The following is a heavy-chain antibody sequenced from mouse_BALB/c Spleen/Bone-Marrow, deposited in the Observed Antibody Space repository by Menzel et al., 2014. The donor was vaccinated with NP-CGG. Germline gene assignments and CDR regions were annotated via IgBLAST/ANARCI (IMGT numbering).Heavy chain of an antibody. CDR1: GYSFTSYW. J-gene: IGHJ2*01. CDR3: ARGDDGYYGDY. Sequence: QVQLQQSGPQLVRPGASVKISCKASGYSFTSYWMHWVKQRPGQGLEWIGMIDPSDSETRLNQKFKGKATLTVDKSSSTAYMQLSSPTSEDSAVYYCARGDDGYYGDYWGQGTTLTVSS. CDR2: IDPSDSET. D-gene: IGHD2-3*01. V-gene: IGHV1S127*01.